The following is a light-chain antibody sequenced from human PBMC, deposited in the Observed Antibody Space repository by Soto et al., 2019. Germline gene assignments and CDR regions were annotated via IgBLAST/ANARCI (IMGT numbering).Light chain of an antibody. J-gene: IGLJ3*02. CDR2: LNSDGSH. Sequence: QSVLTQSPSASASLGASVKLTCTLSSGHSSYAIAWHQQQPEKGPRYLMKLNSDGSHSKGDGIPDRFSGSSSGAGRYLTISSLQSEDEADYYCQTWGTGIRVFGGGTQLTVL. CDR1: SGHSSYA. V-gene: IGLV4-69*01. CDR3: QTWGTGIRV.